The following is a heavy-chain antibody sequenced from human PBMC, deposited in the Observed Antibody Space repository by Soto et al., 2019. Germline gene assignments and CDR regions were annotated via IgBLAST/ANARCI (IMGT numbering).Heavy chain of an antibody. Sequence: GGSLRLSCAASGFTFSSYGMHWVRQAPGKGLEWVAVISYDGSNKYYADSVKGRFTISRDNSKNTLYLQMNSLRAEDTAVYYCAKEGLNCSGGSCYSFYYYYMDVWGKGTTVTVSS. D-gene: IGHD2-15*01. V-gene: IGHV3-30*18. CDR1: GFTFSSYG. CDR2: ISYDGSNK. CDR3: AKEGLNCSGGSCYSFYYYYMDV. J-gene: IGHJ6*03.